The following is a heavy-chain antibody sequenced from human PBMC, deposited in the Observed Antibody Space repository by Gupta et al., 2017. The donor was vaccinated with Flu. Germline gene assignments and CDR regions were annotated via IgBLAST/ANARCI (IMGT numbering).Heavy chain of an antibody. J-gene: IGHJ5*02. Sequence: WGWSRQTAGKAVEWSGNFDDRWGTHYNSSVKSRVTIAVDTSMTEFSLKLSSGTAADTAVYYCARHKNSYDSRGPPGWFDPWGKGTLVTVSS. CDR2: FDDRWGT. CDR3: ARHKNSYDSRGPPGWFDP. D-gene: IGHD3-22*01. V-gene: IGHV4-39*01.